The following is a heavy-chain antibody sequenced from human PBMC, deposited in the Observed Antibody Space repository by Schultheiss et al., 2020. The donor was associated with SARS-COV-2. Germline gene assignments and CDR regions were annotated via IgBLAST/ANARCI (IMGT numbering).Heavy chain of an antibody. CDR2: IYSGGST. J-gene: IGHJ6*02. CDR1: GFTVSSNY. CDR3: ARGDPSSGWPNGMDG. Sequence: GASLKISCAASGFTVSSNYMSWVRQAPGKGLEWVSVIYSGGSTYYADSGKGRGTISRDNSKNTRERQRNSRRAEDTAVEDGARGDPSSGWPNGMDGWGQGTTVTGSS. V-gene: IGHV3-66*01. D-gene: IGHD6-19*01.